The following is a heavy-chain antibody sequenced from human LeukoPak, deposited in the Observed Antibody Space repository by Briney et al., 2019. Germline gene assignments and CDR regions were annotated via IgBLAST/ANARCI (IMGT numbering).Heavy chain of an antibody. CDR1: GFTFSSYG. D-gene: IGHD3-3*01. V-gene: IGHV3-30*02. CDR3: AKDGQDRPYYDFWSGYYIDY. CDR2: IRYDGSNK. Sequence: GGSLRLSCAASGFTFSSYGMHWVRQAPGKGLEWVAFIRYDGSNKYYADSVKGRFTISRDNSKNTLYLQMNSLRAEDTAVYHCAKDGQDRPYYDFWSGYYIDYWGQGTLVTVSS. J-gene: IGHJ4*02.